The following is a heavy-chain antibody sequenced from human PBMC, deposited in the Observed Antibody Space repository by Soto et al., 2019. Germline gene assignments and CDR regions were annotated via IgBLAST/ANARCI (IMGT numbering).Heavy chain of an antibody. Sequence: SETLSLTCTVSGGSISSSSYYWGWIRQPPGKGLEWIGSIYYSGSTYYNPSLKSRVTISVDTSKNQFSLKLSSVTAPDTAVYYCARHLNYDYVWGSYRHRGGFDYWGQGTLVTVSS. CDR3: ARHLNYDYVWGSYRHRGGFDY. D-gene: IGHD3-16*02. V-gene: IGHV4-39*01. CDR2: IYYSGST. J-gene: IGHJ4*02. CDR1: GGSISSSSYY.